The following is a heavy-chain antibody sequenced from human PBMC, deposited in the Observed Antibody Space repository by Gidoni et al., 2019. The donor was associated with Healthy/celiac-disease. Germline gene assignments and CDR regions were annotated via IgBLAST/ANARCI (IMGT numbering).Heavy chain of an antibody. D-gene: IGHD3-10*01. CDR3: AKDRFGDSYFDY. CDR2: ISWNSGSI. Sequence: EVQLVESGGGLVQPGRSLRLSCAASGFIFDDYAMPWVRQATGKGLEWVSGISWNSGSIGYADSVKGRFTISRDNAKNSLYLQMNSLRAEDTALYYCAKDRFGDSYFDYWGQGTLVTVSS. CDR1: GFIFDDYA. J-gene: IGHJ4*02. V-gene: IGHV3-9*01.